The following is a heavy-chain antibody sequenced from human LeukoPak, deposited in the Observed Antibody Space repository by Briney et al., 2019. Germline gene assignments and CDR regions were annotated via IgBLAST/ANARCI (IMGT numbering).Heavy chain of an antibody. J-gene: IGHJ4*02. Sequence: SETLSLTCTVSGGSISSYHWTWIRQPPGKGLEWIGSIHYTGSTYFNPSLKSRITISVDTSKNQFSLKLSSVTAADTAVYYCARPGSSGWSYWGQGTLVTVSS. D-gene: IGHD6-19*01. CDR2: IHYTGST. CDR3: ARPGSSGWSY. CDR1: GGSISSYH. V-gene: IGHV4-39*01.